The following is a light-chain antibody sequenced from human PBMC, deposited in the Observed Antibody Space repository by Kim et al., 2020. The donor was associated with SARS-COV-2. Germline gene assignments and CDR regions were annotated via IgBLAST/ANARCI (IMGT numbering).Light chain of an antibody. Sequence: EIVLTQSPGTLSLSPGERATLSCRASQSVSSSYLAWYQQKTGQAPRLLIYGASSRAPGIPDRFSGSGSGTDFTLTISRLEPEDFAVYYCQQYGSSQLTFGPGTKVDIK. CDR2: GAS. V-gene: IGKV3-20*01. CDR3: QQYGSSQLT. CDR1: QSVSSSY. J-gene: IGKJ3*01.